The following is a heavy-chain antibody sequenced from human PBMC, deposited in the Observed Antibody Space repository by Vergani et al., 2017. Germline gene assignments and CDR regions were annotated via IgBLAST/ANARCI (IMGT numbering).Heavy chain of an antibody. V-gene: IGHV5-10-1*01. Sequence: EVQLVQSGAEVKKPGESLRISCKGSGYSFTSYWISWVRQMPGKGLEWMGRIDPSDSYTNYSPSFQGHVTISADKSISTAYLQWSSLKASDTAMYYCARLXVVVPAAKWDGDRWFDPWGQGTLVTVSS. CDR3: ARLXVVVPAAKWDGDRWFDP. CDR2: IDPSDSYT. CDR1: GYSFTSYW. J-gene: IGHJ5*02. D-gene: IGHD2-2*01.